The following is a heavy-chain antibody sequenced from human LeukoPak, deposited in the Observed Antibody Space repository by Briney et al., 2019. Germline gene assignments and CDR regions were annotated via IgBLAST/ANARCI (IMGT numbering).Heavy chain of an antibody. Sequence: GGSLRLSCAASGFIFSSYAMSWVRQAPGKGLEWVSVIYSDGSRHYADSVKGRFTIFRDNSKNTLYLQMNTLRAEDTAVYYCARDFIYSTTPNDCWGQGTLVTVSS. D-gene: IGHD2/OR15-2a*01. CDR1: GFIFSSYA. V-gene: IGHV3-53*01. CDR2: IYSDGSR. J-gene: IGHJ4*02. CDR3: ARDFIYSTTPNDC.